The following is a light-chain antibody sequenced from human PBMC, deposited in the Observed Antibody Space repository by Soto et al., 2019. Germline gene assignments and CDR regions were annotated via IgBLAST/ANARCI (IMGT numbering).Light chain of an antibody. Sequence: QSVLTQPPSVSGAPGRRVTISCTGSSSNIGAGYDVHWYQQLPGTAPKLLIYGNSNRPSGVPDRFSGSKSGTSASLAITGLQAEDEADYYCQSYDSSLSGCVFGTGTKVTVL. J-gene: IGLJ1*01. CDR1: SSNIGAGYD. V-gene: IGLV1-40*01. CDR2: GNS. CDR3: QSYDSSLSGCV.